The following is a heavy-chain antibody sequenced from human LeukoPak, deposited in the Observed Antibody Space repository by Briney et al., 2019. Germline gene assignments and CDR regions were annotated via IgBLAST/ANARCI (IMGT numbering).Heavy chain of an antibody. CDR2: INHGGST. V-gene: IGHV4-34*01. CDR1: GGSFSGDF. J-gene: IGHJ4*02. D-gene: IGHD3-3*01. CDR3: ARLPGITIFGVVSSRPKYYFDY. Sequence: SETLSLTCAVYGGSFSGDFWSWIRQSPGKGLEWIGEINHGGSTTYNPSLQSRVTMSVDTSTNQISLKMTSVTAADTAVYYCARLPGITIFGVVSSRPKYYFDYWGQGALVTVSS.